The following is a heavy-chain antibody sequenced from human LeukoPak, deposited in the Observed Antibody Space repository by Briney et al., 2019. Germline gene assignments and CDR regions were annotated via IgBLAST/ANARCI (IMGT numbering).Heavy chain of an antibody. D-gene: IGHD3-16*02. CDR2: INSNSGGT. V-gene: IGHV1-2*02. J-gene: IGHJ4*02. CDR1: GYTFTGYY. CDR3: ARGIYDYVWGSYRLNDY. Sequence: PGASVKVSCKASGYTFTGYYMHWVRQAPGQGLEWMGWINSNSGGTNYAQKFQGRVTMTRDTSISTAYMELSRLRSDDTAVYYCARGIYDYVWGSYRLNDYWGQGTLVTVSS.